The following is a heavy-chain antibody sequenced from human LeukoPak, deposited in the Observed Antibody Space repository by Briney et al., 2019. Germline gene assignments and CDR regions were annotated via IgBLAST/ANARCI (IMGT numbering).Heavy chain of an antibody. J-gene: IGHJ4*02. CDR3: ASPSNRPYGSGSFGGDYFDY. CDR2: IIPILGIA. Sequence: SVKVSCKASGGTFSSYAISWVRQAPGQGLEWMGRIIPILGIANYAQKFQGRVTITADKSTSTAYMELSSLRSEDTAVYYCASPSNRPYGSGSFGGDYFDYWGQETLVTVSS. CDR1: GGTFSSYA. D-gene: IGHD3-10*01. V-gene: IGHV1-69*04.